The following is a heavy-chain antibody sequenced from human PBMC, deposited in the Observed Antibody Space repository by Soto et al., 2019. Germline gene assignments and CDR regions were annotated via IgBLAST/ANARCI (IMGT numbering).Heavy chain of an antibody. V-gene: IGHV3-7*01. CDR1: GFTLSSYV. CDR3: ARVGIEYCSGGSCYSGFDY. D-gene: IGHD2-15*01. Sequence: PGWSLRLACAASGFTLSSYVMTGARQAPGKGLEWVANIKQDGSEKYYVDSVKGRFTISRDNAKNSLYLQMNSLRAEDTAVYYCARVGIEYCSGGSCYSGFDYWGQGTLVPVSS. CDR2: IKQDGSEK. J-gene: IGHJ4*02.